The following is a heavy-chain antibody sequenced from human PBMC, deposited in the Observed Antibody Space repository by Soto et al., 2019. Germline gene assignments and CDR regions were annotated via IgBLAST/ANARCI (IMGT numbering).Heavy chain of an antibody. V-gene: IGHV4-59*01. Sequence: QVQLQESGPGLVKPSETLSLTCTVSGGSISSYYWSWIRQPPGKGLEWIGYIYYSGSTNYNPSLKSRVTISVDTSKNQFSLKLSSVTAADTAVYYCATVGRAYAFDIWGQGTMVTVSS. D-gene: IGHD1-26*01. CDR1: GGSISSYY. J-gene: IGHJ3*02. CDR3: ATVGRAYAFDI. CDR2: IYYSGST.